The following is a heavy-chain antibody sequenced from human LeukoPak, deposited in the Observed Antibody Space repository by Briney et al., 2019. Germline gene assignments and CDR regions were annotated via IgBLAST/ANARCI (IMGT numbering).Heavy chain of an antibody. CDR2: IKNKGKSYTT. J-gene: IGHJ4*02. V-gene: IGHV3-72*01. Sequence: GGSLRLSCAASGFTFSDSYMDWVRQAPGKGLEWGGRIKNKGKSYTTEYGASVKGRFTISRDDSKNSLYLQVNSLKTEDTAVYYCAREQWYRFDYWSQGALVTVSS. D-gene: IGHD2-2*01. CDR1: GFTFSDSY. CDR3: AREQWYRFDY.